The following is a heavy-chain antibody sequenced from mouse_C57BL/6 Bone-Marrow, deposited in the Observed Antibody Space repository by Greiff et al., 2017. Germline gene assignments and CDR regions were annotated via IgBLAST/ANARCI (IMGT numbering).Heavy chain of an antibody. V-gene: IGHV5-15*01. CDR2: ISNLAYSI. Sequence: EVQGVESGGGLVQPGGSLKLSCAASGFTFSDYGMAWVRQAPRKGPEWVAFISNLAYSIYYADTVTGRFTISRENAKNTLYLEMSSLRSEDTAMYYCARYDYDGYAMGYWGQGTSVTVSS. CDR1: GFTFSDYG. D-gene: IGHD2-4*01. J-gene: IGHJ4*01. CDR3: ARYDYDGYAMGY.